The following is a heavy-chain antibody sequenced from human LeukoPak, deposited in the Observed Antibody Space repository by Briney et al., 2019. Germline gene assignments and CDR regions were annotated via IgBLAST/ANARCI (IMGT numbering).Heavy chain of an antibody. D-gene: IGHD3-10*01. CDR3: AREFEYYYGSGSYYNWRYAFDI. Sequence: GGSLRLSCAASGFTFSSYSINWVRQAPGQGLEWVSSISSSSSYIYYADSVKGRFSISRDNAKNSLYLQMNSLRAEDTAVYYCAREFEYYYGSGSYYNWRYAFDIWGQGTMVTVSS. J-gene: IGHJ3*02. CDR1: GFTFSSYS. CDR2: ISSSSSYI. V-gene: IGHV3-21*01.